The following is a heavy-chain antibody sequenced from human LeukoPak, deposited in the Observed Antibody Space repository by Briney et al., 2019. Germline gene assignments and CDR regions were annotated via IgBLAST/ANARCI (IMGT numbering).Heavy chain of an antibody. V-gene: IGHV4-39*01. Sequence: PSETLSLTCTVSGGSISSSSYYWGWIRQPPGKGLEWIGSIYYSGSTYYNPSLKSRVTISVDTSKNQFSLKLSSVTAADTAVYYCARLGYSSGWYVGYWGQGTLVTVSS. D-gene: IGHD6-19*01. CDR1: GGSISSSSYY. CDR2: IYYSGST. J-gene: IGHJ4*02. CDR3: ARLGYSSGWYVGY.